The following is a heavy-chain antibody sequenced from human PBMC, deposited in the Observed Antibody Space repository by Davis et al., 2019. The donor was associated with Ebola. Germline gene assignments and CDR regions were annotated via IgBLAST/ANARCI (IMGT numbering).Heavy chain of an antibody. CDR3: ARDENYGRANWFDP. CDR2: IKQDESEK. CDR1: GFTFSSYW. V-gene: IGHV3-7*03. Sequence: PGGSLRLSCAASGFTFSSYWMSWVRQAPGKGLEWVANIKQDESEKNYVDSVKGRFTISRDNAKNSLYLQMNSLRAEDTAVYYCARDENYGRANWFDPWGQGTLVTVSS. D-gene: IGHD1-7*01. J-gene: IGHJ5*02.